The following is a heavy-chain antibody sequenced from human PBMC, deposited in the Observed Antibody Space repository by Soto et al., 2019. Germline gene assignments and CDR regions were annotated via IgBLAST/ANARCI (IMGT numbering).Heavy chain of an antibody. CDR1: GFTFSSYA. V-gene: IGHV3-23*01. Sequence: GGSLRLSCAASGFTFSSYAMSWVRQAPGKGLEWVSAISGSGGSTYYADSVKGRFTISRDNSKNALYLQMNSLRAEDTAVYYCAKDGGYSYVPDAFDIWGQGTRLTASS. CDR3: AKDGGYSYVPDAFDI. D-gene: IGHD5-18*01. CDR2: ISGSGGST. J-gene: IGHJ3*02.